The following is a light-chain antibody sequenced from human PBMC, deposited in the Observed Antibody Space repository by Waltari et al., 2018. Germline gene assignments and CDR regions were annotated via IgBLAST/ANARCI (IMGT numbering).Light chain of an antibody. J-gene: IGKJ4*01. V-gene: IGKV4-1*01. CDR3: QQHHSAPLT. CDR1: QSVLSNNQNY. Sequence: DFVMTQSPDSLAVSLGERATINCRSSQSVLSNNQNYLAWYQQKPGQPPKLLIYWGFTRASGVPDRFGGSGSGTDFTLTISSLQAEDVAVYYCQQHHSAPLTFGGETKVEI. CDR2: WGF.